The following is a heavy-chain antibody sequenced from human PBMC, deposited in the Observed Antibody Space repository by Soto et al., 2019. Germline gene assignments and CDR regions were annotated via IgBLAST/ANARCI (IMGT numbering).Heavy chain of an antibody. CDR1: GGSISSYY. CDR3: ARENSGYDSWFDP. Sequence: SETLSLTCTVSGGSISSYYWSWIRQPRGKGLEWIGYIYYSGSTNYNPSLKSRVTISVDTSKNQFSLKLSSVTAADTAVYYCARENSGYDSWFDPWGQGTLVTVSS. J-gene: IGHJ5*02. D-gene: IGHD5-12*01. V-gene: IGHV4-59*01. CDR2: IYYSGST.